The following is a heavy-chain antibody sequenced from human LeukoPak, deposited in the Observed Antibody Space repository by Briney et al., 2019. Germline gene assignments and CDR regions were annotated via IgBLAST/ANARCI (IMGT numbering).Heavy chain of an antibody. V-gene: IGHV3-21*01. CDR3: ARDQYCSSTSCGDY. J-gene: IGHJ4*02. Sequence: PGGSLRLSCAAYGFTFSSYSMNWVRQAPGKGLEWVSSISSSSSYIYYADSVKGRFTISRDNAKNSLYLQMNSLRAEDTAVYYCARDQYCSSTSCGDYWGQGTLVTVSS. CDR1: GFTFSSYS. D-gene: IGHD2-2*01. CDR2: ISSSSSYI.